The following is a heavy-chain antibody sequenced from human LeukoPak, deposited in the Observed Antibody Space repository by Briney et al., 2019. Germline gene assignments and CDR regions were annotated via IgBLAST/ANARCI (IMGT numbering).Heavy chain of an antibody. Sequence: GGSLRLSCAASGFTFSSYSMNWVGQAPGKGLEWVSSISSSSSYIYYADSVKGRFNISRDNAKNSLYLQMHSLRAEDTAVYYCARCLSGLGAFDLWGQGTMVTVSS. CDR1: GFTFSSYS. CDR3: ARCLSGLGAFDL. D-gene: IGHD3-3*01. J-gene: IGHJ3*01. V-gene: IGHV3-21*01. CDR2: ISSSSSYI.